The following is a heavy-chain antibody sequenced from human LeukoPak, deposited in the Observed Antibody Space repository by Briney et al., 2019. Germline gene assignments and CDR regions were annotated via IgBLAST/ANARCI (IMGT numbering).Heavy chain of an antibody. J-gene: IGHJ4*02. CDR3: ALEGTTVVTGFRY. V-gene: IGHV4-34*08. Sequence: GSLRLSCAASGFTFSSYAMSWIRQPPGKGLEWIGEINHSGSTNYNPSLKSRVTISVDTSKNQFSLKLSSVTAADTAVYYCALEGTTVVTGFRYWGQGTLVTVSS. CDR1: GFTFSSYA. CDR2: INHSGST. D-gene: IGHD4-23*01.